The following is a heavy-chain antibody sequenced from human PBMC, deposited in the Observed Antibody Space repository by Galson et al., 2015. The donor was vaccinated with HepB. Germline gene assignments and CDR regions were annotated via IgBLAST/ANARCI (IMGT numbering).Heavy chain of an antibody. Sequence: SLRLSCAASGFSFVSYSMNWVRQAPGKGLEWVAYVSSGSTGRYYAASVKGRFTISRDNAKNSLYLHMASLRPEDTAVYYCAKNPSSYGYYRMDVWGQRTTGSVYS. V-gene: IGHV3-48*01. CDR1: GFSFVSYS. D-gene: IGHD4-17*01. J-gene: IGHJ6*02. CDR3: AKNPSSYGYYRMDV. CDR2: VSSGSTGR.